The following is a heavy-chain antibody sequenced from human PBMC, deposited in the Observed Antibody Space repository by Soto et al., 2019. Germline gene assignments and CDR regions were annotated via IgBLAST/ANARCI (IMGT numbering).Heavy chain of an antibody. CDR3: AAGYTTGLDAFDI. CDR1: GLTMSIYA. CDR2: IYPGDADT. V-gene: IGHV5-51*03. D-gene: IGHD1-1*01. J-gene: IGHJ3*02. Sequence: GGSLRLSCAASGLTMSIYAMGRVRQMPGKGLECMGIIYPGDADTRYSPSFQGQVTISADKSISTAFLHWTSLKASDTAMYYCAAGYTTGLDAFDIWGQGTMVTVS.